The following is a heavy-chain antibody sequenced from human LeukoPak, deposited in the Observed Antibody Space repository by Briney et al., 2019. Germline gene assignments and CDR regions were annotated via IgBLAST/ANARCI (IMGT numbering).Heavy chain of an antibody. CDR3: ARDWYYYDSSGYLRGSYWYFDL. J-gene: IGHJ2*01. CDR2: ISSSGSTI. Sequence: GGSLRLSCAASGFPFSDYYMSWIRQAPGKGLEWVSYISSSGSTIYYADSVKGRFTISRDNAKNSLYLQMNSLRAEDTAVYYCARDWYYYDSSGYLRGSYWYFDLWGRGTLVTVSS. D-gene: IGHD3-22*01. CDR1: GFPFSDYY. V-gene: IGHV3-11*01.